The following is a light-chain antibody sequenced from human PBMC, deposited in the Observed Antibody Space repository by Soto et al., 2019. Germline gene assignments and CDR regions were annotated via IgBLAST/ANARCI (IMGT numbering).Light chain of an antibody. Sequence: DIQMTQSPSSLSASVADRVTITCRASQDIGTDLGWYQQKPGKAPERLIYEASVLQSGVPSRFSGSGSGTEFTLTVSSXQPEDFATYHCVQHYSYPLTFGGGTKVDIK. J-gene: IGKJ4*01. CDR2: EAS. V-gene: IGKV1-17*01. CDR1: QDIGTD. CDR3: VQHYSYPLT.